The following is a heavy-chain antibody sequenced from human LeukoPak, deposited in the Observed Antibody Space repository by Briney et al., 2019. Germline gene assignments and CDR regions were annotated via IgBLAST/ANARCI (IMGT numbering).Heavy chain of an antibody. Sequence: GGSLRLSCAASGFTFSSYAMSWVRQAPGKGLEWVSAISGSGGSTYYADPVKGRFTISRDNSKNTLYLQMNSLRAEDTAVYYCAKSNPGSSWGSIDYWGQGTLVTVSS. CDR2: ISGSGGST. V-gene: IGHV3-23*01. CDR1: GFTFSSYA. J-gene: IGHJ4*02. D-gene: IGHD6-13*01. CDR3: AKSNPGSSWGSIDY.